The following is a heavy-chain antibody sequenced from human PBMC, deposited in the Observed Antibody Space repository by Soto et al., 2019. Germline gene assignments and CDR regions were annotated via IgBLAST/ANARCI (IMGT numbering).Heavy chain of an antibody. CDR1: GYTFTSYG. Sequence: VKVSCKASGYTFTSYGISWERQAPGQGLEWMGWISAYNCNTNYAQKLQDRVTMTTDTSTSTADMELRGLRSDDTPVYYCARVLPLTRRVAGFRNAGFDTWGQGTLVTVSS. CDR3: ARVLPLTRRVAGFRNAGFDT. J-gene: IGHJ5*02. V-gene: IGHV1-18*01. CDR2: ISAYNCNT. D-gene: IGHD6-19*01.